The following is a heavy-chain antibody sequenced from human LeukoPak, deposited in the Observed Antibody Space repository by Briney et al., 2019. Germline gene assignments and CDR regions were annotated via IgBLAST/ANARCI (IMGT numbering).Heavy chain of an antibody. CDR2: ISGSGGST. Sequence: PGGSLRLSCAASGFTFSSYAMSWVRQAPGKGLEWVSAISGSGGSTYYADSVKGRFTISRDNSKNTLYLQMNSLRAEDTAVYYCARKYYGSGSYYPPNFYYWGQGTLVTVSS. D-gene: IGHD3-10*01. CDR3: ARKYYGSGSYYPPNFYY. V-gene: IGHV3-23*01. J-gene: IGHJ4*02. CDR1: GFTFSSYA.